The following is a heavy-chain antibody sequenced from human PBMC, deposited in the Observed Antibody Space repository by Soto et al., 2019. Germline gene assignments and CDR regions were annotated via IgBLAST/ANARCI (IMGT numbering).Heavy chain of an antibody. Sequence: EVQLVESGGGLVQPGGSLRLSCAASGFTFSSYDMHWVRQATGKGLEWVSAIGTAGDTYYPGSVKGRFTISRENAKNSLYLQMNSLRAGDTAVYYCARQGYCSRGSCYGVQAFDIWGQGTMVTVSS. D-gene: IGHD2-15*01. CDR3: ARQGYCSRGSCYGVQAFDI. V-gene: IGHV3-13*01. J-gene: IGHJ3*02. CDR2: IGTAGDT. CDR1: GFTFSSYD.